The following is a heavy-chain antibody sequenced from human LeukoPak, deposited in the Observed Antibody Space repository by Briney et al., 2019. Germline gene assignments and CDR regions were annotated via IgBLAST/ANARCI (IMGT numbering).Heavy chain of an antibody. CDR3: AKVGPGYDRSGYYDN. CDR2: ISGSAGNT. CDR1: GFTFSDYY. D-gene: IGHD3-22*01. J-gene: IGHJ4*02. V-gene: IGHV3-23*01. Sequence: GGSLRLSCAASGFTFSDYYMSWIRQAPGKGLEGVSGISGSAGNTYYADSVKGRFTISRDNSKNPLDLQMNSLRAEDTAEYYCAKVGPGYDRSGYYDNWGQGTLVTVSS.